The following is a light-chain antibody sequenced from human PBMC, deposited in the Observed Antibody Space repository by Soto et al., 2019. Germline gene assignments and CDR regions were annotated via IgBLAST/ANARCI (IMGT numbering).Light chain of an antibody. V-gene: IGKV3-15*01. CDR1: QSVSIH. Sequence: ETVMTQSPGTLSVSLGGRATLSLRASQSVSIHLAWYQQKPGQAPRLLIYDTSTRATGIPARFSGSGSGTEFTLTISSLQSEDFAVYYCQQYSNWPPITFGQGTRLEIK. J-gene: IGKJ5*01. CDR3: QQYSNWPPIT. CDR2: DTS.